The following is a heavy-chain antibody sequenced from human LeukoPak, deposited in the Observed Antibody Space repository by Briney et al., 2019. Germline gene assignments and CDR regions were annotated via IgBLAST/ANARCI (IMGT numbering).Heavy chain of an antibody. J-gene: IGHJ4*02. CDR2: ISANSGKT. D-gene: IGHD3-16*02. V-gene: IGHV1-18*01. CDR3: ARDKNYRFDY. Sequence: ASVKVSCKASGYTFTDNGISWVRQAPGVGLEWMGWISANSGKTNYAQRFQGRVTMTRETSSSTVYMELRSLRSDDTAVYFCARDKNYRFDYWGQGTLVSVTS. CDR1: GYTFTDNG.